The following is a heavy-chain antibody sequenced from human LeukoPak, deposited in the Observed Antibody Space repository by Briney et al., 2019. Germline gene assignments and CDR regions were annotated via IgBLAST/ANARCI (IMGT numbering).Heavy chain of an antibody. D-gene: IGHD2-15*01. Sequence: GGSLRLSCAASGFTFTSYWMHWVRQAPGKGLVWVSRIKTDGSDTHYADSVKGRFTISRDNTKDTVDLQMNSLRVEDMAVYYCVRGGDYSISAWGQGTLVTVSS. CDR3: VRGGDYSISA. J-gene: IGHJ4*02. V-gene: IGHV3-74*01. CDR1: GFTFTSYW. CDR2: IKTDGSDT.